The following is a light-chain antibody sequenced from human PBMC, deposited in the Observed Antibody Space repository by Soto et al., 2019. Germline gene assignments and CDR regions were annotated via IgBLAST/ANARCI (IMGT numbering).Light chain of an antibody. CDR1: QSVSSNY. V-gene: IGKV3-20*01. CDR3: QEYGSSPWT. J-gene: IGKJ1*01. Sequence: EIVLTQSPGTLSLFPGERATLSCRASQSVSSNYLAWYQQKPGQAPRPLIYGASSRATGIPDRFSGSGAGTDFTLTISRLESEDFAVDYCQEYGSSPWTFGQGTKVDIK. CDR2: GAS.